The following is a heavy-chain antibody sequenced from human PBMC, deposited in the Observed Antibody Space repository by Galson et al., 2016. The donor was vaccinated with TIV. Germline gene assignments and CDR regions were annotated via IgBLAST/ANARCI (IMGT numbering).Heavy chain of an antibody. J-gene: IGHJ3*02. CDR2: IYWDDDK. CDR1: GFSLSTSGVA. D-gene: IGHD2-2*01. CDR3: AHRRSVASAVLDAFDI. V-gene: IGHV2-5*02. Sequence: PALVKPTQTLTLTCTFSGFSLSTSGVAGGWIRQPPGKALEWLALIYWDDDKRYRPSLKSRLTITKDTPKNQVLLTVTNLDPEDTATYYCAHRRSVASAVLDAFDIWGPGTVVTVSS.